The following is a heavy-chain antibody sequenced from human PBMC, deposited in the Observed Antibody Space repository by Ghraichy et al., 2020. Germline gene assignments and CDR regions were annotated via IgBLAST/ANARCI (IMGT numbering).Heavy chain of an antibody. J-gene: IGHJ4*02. CDR1: GYTFNSFG. Sequence: ASVKVSCKASGYTFNSFGISWVRQAPGHGLEWMGWISAYRGDTNYANNLRDRITLTTDTSTSTAYMELSSLKSEDTAVYFCARDEDGYTTDWYNLDYWGQGTLVTVSS. D-gene: IGHD1/OR15-1a*01. V-gene: IGHV1-18*04. CDR3: ARDEDGYTTDWYNLDY. CDR2: ISAYRGDT.